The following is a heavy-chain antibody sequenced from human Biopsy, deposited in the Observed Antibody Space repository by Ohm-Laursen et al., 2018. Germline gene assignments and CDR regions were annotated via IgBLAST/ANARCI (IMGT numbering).Heavy chain of an antibody. V-gene: IGHV4-34*01. Sequence: PSQTLSLTCAVYGGSFSGYYWSWIRQPPGKGLGWIGEINHSGSTNYNPSLKSRVTISVDTSKDQFSLKLSSVTAADTAVYYCARGRLRAVARFDYWGQGTLVTVSS. J-gene: IGHJ4*02. D-gene: IGHD6-19*01. CDR1: GGSFSGYY. CDR2: INHSGST. CDR3: ARGRLRAVARFDY.